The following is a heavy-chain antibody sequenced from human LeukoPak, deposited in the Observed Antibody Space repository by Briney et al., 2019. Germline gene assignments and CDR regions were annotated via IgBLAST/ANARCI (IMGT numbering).Heavy chain of an antibody. CDR1: GFTFSSYT. D-gene: IGHD3-22*01. J-gene: IGHJ3*02. CDR2: MNSDGSST. V-gene: IGHV3-74*01. Sequence: GGSLRLSCAASGFTFSSYTMNWVRQAPGKGLVWVSRMNSDGSSTNYADSVKGRFTISRDNAKNILYLQMNSLGAEDTAVYHCATGHYYDSSGYYPLPDAFDIWGQGTMVTVSS. CDR3: ATGHYYDSSGYYPLPDAFDI.